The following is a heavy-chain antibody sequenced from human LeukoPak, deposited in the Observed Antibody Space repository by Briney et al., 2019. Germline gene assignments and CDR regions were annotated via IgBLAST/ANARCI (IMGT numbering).Heavy chain of an antibody. V-gene: IGHV4-59*01. CDR2: IYYSGST. CDR1: GASISGYY. J-gene: IGHJ3*02. CDR3: ARCLSRCNNGFDI. D-gene: IGHD2/OR15-2a*01. Sequence: SETLSLTCSVSGASISGYYWSWIRQPPGKGLEWCGHIYYSGSTTYNPSLKSRVTISVDSSKNQFSLRLSSVTAADTAVYYCARCLSRCNNGFDIWGQGTMVTVSS.